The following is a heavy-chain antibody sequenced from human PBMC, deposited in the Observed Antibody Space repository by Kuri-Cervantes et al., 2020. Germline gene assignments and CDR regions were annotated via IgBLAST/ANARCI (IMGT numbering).Heavy chain of an antibody. Sequence: ASVKVSCKASGYTFTSYDINWVRQATGQGLEGMGWMNPNSGNTGYAQKFQGRVTMTTDTSTSTAYMELRSLRSDDTAVYYCARDSEGAWYGSGSRPFDYWGQGTLVTVSS. CDR3: ARDSEGAWYGSGSRPFDY. CDR2: MNPNSGNT. CDR1: GYTFTSYD. D-gene: IGHD3-10*01. J-gene: IGHJ4*02. V-gene: IGHV1-8*01.